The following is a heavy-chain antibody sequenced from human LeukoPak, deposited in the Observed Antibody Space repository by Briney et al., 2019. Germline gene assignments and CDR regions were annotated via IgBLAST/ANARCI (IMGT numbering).Heavy chain of an antibody. CDR2: IIPILGIA. D-gene: IGHD1-20*01. V-gene: IGHV1-69*04. CDR3: ARLITGTNGFDY. J-gene: IGHJ4*02. Sequence: GASVKVSCKAFGGTFSSYAISWVRQAPGQGLEWMGRIIPILGIANYAQKFQGRVTITADKSTSTAYMELSSLRSEDTAVYYCARLITGTNGFDYWGQGTLVTVSS. CDR1: GGTFSSYA.